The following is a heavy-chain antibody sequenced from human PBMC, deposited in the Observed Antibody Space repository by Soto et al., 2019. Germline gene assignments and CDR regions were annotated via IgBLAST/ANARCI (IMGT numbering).Heavy chain of an antibody. CDR2: IWYDGSNK. CDR3: ARDAAQDDILNGLDY. J-gene: IGHJ4*02. V-gene: IGHV3-33*01. CDR1: GFTFSSYG. D-gene: IGHD3-9*01. Sequence: GGSLRLSCAASGFTFSSYGMHWVRQAPGKGLEWVAVIWYDGSNKYYADSVKGRFTISRDNSKNTLYLQMNSLRAEDTAVYYCARDAAQDDILNGLDYWGQGTLVTVSS.